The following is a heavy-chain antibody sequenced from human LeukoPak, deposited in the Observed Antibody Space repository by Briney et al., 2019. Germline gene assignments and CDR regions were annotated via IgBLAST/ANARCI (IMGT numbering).Heavy chain of an antibody. CDR1: GGSISSSSYY. V-gene: IGHV4-39*01. Sequence: PSETLSLTCTVSGGSISSSSYYWGWIRQPPGKGLEWIGSIYYSGSTYYNPSLKNRVTIPVDTSKNQFSLKLSSVTAADTAVYYCTVGVVKIWGQGTLVTVSS. CDR2: IYYSGST. D-gene: IGHD3-3*01. CDR3: TVGVVKI. J-gene: IGHJ4*02.